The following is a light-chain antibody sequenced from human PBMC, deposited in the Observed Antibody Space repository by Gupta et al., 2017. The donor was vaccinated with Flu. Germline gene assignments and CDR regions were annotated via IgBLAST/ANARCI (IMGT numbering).Light chain of an antibody. V-gene: IGKV3-15*01. Sequence: SPATLSVSPGERATRSCRDSQSVGSNLAWYQQKPGQAPRLLIYDASNRATGITDRFGGSGDGTEFTLTSSSRQSEDYALYFWQQDDDWPSFGGGTTVGIK. CDR3: QQDDDWPS. CDR2: DAS. CDR1: QSVGSN. J-gene: IGKJ4*01.